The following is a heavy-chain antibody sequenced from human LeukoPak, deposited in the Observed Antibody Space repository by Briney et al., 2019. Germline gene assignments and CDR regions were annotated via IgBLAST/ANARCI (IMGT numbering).Heavy chain of an antibody. CDR1: GFTFDDYG. CDR3: ARVRLRWFDY. Sequence: GGSLRLSCAASGFTFDDYGMSWVRQAPGKGLEWVASMIGDGSEVHYVDSVKGRFTISRDNAKNSLYLQMNSLTAEDTAVYYCARVRLRWFDYWGQGTLVTVSS. CDR2: MIGDGSEV. V-gene: IGHV3-7*01. D-gene: IGHD4-23*01. J-gene: IGHJ4*02.